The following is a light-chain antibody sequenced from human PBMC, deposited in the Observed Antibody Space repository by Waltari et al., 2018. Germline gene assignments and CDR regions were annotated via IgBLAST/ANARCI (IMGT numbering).Light chain of an antibody. CDR3: QQYYSTLFT. V-gene: IGKV4-1*01. CDR2: WAS. Sequence: DIVMTQSPDSLAVSLGERATINCKSSQSVLYSSNKKNYLAWYQQEQGQPPKLLIYWASTREAGVPDRFSGSGSGTDFTLTISSLQAEDVAVYYCQQYYSTLFTFGPGTKVDIK. J-gene: IGKJ3*01. CDR1: QSVLYSSNKKNY.